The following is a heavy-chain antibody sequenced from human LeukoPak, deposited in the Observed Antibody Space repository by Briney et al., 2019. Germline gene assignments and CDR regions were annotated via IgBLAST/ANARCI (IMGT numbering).Heavy chain of an antibody. CDR1: GYSISSGYY. J-gene: IGHJ5*02. V-gene: IGHV4-38-2*02. CDR2: IYYSGST. Sequence: SETLSLTCTVSGYSISSGYYWGWIRQPPGKGLEWIGSIYYSGSTYYNPSLKSRVTISVDTSKNQFSLKLSSVTAADTAVYYCARDRGNTVTNNWFDPWGQGTLVTVSS. D-gene: IGHD4-17*01. CDR3: ARDRGNTVTNNWFDP.